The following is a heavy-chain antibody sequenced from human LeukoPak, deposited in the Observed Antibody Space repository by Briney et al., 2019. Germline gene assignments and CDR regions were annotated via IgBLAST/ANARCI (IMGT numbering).Heavy chain of an antibody. CDR3: ARDLTVTTGSYYYYYVMDV. J-gene: IGHJ6*02. V-gene: IGHV3-30*07. D-gene: IGHD4-17*01. Sequence: PGGSLRLSCAASGFTFSSYAMHWVRQAPGKGLEWVAVISYDGSNKYYANSVKGRFTISRDNSKNTLYLQMTSLRAEDTAVYYCARDLTVTTGSYYYYYVMDVWGQGTTVTVSS. CDR1: GFTFSSYA. CDR2: ISYDGSNK.